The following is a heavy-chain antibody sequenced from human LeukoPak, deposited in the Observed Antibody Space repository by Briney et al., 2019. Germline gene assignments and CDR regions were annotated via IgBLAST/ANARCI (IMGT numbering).Heavy chain of an antibody. CDR3: ETAPLVTSDYIHV. V-gene: IGHV3-69-1*01. D-gene: IGHD2-21*02. CDR1: GFSLRMHS. Sequence: GGSLRLSCAASGFSLRMHSVDWVRQAPGKGLEWVAYISPSGATHYADSVKGRFTISRDNVRNSLSLEMEKLRSGDTAQYFVETAPLVTSDYIHVWGRGTPVTLSS. CDR2: ISPSGAT. J-gene: IGHJ6*03.